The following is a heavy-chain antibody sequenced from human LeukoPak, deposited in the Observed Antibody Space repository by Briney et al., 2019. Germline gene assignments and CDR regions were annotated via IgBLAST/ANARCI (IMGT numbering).Heavy chain of an antibody. CDR3: ARDRSSSRDF. Sequence: GASVKVSCKASGYTFTDYFLHWVRQAPGQGLEWMGWINPNSGGTNYAQKFQGRVTMTRDTSISTAYMELSRLRSDDTAVYFCARDRSSSRDFWGQGTLVTVSS. CDR1: GYTFTDYF. V-gene: IGHV1-2*02. CDR2: INPNSGGT. J-gene: IGHJ4*02. D-gene: IGHD6-6*01.